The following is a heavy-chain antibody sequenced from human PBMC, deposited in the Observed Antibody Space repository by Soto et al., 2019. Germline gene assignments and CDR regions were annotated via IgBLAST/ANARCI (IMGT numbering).Heavy chain of an antibody. D-gene: IGHD5-12*01. V-gene: IGHV3-9*01. CDR2: ISWNSGSI. J-gene: IGHJ6*03. CDR3: AKDQGDVDIVAYYMDV. Sequence: GGSLRLSCAASGFTFDDYAMHWVRQAPGKGLEWVSGISWNSGSIGYADSVKGRFTISRDNAKNSLYLQMNSLRAEDTALYYCAKDQGDVDIVAYYMDVWGKGTTVTVSS. CDR1: GFTFDDYA.